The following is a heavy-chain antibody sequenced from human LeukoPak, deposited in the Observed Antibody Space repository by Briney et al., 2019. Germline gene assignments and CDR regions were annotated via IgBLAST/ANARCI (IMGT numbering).Heavy chain of an antibody. V-gene: IGHV1-3*01. Sequence: ASVKVSCKTSGYTFTNYAIHWVRQAPGQRLECMGWINAGNGNIKYSQDFQGRVAFTSDTSASTSYMELSSLRSEDTAVFYCARDNSRAALGCTNFDYWSQGTLVTVSS. CDR3: ARDNSRAALGCTNFDY. J-gene: IGHJ4*02. CDR2: INAGNGNI. CDR1: GYTFTNYA. D-gene: IGHD6-13*01.